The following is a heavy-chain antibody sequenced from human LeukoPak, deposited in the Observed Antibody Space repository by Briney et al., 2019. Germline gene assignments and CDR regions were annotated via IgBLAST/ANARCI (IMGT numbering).Heavy chain of an antibody. D-gene: IGHD6-13*01. Sequence: GGSLRLSCAASGFTFSSYVMSWVRQAPGKGLECVSSISHSGGSTYYADSVKGRFTISRDNSKNTLFLQMNSLRAEDTAVYYCAKEGESSTWYQVPDYWGQGTLVTVSS. V-gene: IGHV3-23*01. CDR1: GFTFSSYV. J-gene: IGHJ4*02. CDR3: AKEGESSTWYQVPDY. CDR2: ISHSGGST.